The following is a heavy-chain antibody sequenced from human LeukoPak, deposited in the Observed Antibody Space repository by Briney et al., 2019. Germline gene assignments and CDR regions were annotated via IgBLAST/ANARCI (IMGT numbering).Heavy chain of an antibody. Sequence: LEWNGYIYYSGSTNYNPSLKRRVTISVDTSKNQFSLKLTSVTAADTAVYYCARTTEGGYTYGYFYYYYMDVWGKGTTVTISS. CDR3: ARTTEGGYTYGYFYYYYMDV. D-gene: IGHD5-18*01. CDR2: IYYSGST. J-gene: IGHJ6*03. V-gene: IGHV4-59*01.